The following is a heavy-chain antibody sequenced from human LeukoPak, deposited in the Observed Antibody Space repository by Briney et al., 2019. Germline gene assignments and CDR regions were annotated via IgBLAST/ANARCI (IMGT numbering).Heavy chain of an antibody. J-gene: IGHJ6*03. CDR3: ARGPGGSYYYYYMDV. CDR1: GGSFSGYY. V-gene: IGHV4-34*01. CDR2: INHSGST. D-gene: IGHD1-1*01. Sequence: SSETLSLTCAVYGGSFSGYYWSWIRQPPGKGLEWIGEINHSGSTNYNPSLKSRVTISVDTSKNQFSLKLSSVTAADTAVYYCARGPGGSYYYYYMDVWGKGTTVTVSS.